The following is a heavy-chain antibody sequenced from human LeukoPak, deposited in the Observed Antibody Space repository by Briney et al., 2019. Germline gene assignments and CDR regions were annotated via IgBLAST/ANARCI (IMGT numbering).Heavy chain of an antibody. D-gene: IGHD3-10*02. J-gene: IGHJ6*04. V-gene: IGHV3-30*18. CDR1: GFTFRSYG. CDR3: AELGITMIGGV. Sequence: GGSLRLSCAASGFTFRSYGMHWVRQAPGKGLEWVTVISYDGGNKYYADSVKGRFTISRGNSKNTLYLQMNSLRAEDTAVYYCAELGITMIGGVWGKGTTVTISS. CDR2: ISYDGGNK.